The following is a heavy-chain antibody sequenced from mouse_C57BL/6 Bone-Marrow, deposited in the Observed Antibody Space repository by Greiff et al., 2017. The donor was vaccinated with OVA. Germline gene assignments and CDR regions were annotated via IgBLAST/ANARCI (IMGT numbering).Heavy chain of an antibody. V-gene: IGHV1-82*01. CDR1: GYAFSSSW. CDR2: IYPGDGDT. J-gene: IGHJ2*01. CDR3: ARIIICGYFDY. Sequence: VQGVESGPELVKPGASVKISCKASGYAFSSSWMNWVKQRPGKGLEWIGRIYPGDGDTNYNGKFKGKATLTADKSSSTAYMQLSILTSEDSAVYFCARIIICGYFDYWGHGTTLTVSS.